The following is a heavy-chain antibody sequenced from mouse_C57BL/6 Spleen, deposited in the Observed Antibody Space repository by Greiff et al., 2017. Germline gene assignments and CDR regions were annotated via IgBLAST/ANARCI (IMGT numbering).Heavy chain of an antibody. Sequence: VQLQQSGPGLVQPSQSLSITCTVSGFSLPSYGVHWVRQPPGKGLEWLGVIWSGGSTDYNAAFISRLSISKDNSKSQVFFKMNSLQADDTAIYYCAKGGITTGYYFDYWGQGTTLTVSS. D-gene: IGHD2-4*01. CDR3: AKGGITTGYYFDY. V-gene: IGHV2-4*01. CDR2: IWSGGST. CDR1: GFSLPSYG. J-gene: IGHJ2*01.